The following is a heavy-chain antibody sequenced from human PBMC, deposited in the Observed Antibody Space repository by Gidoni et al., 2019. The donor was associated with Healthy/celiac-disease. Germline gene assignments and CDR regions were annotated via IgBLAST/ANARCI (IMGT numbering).Heavy chain of an antibody. CDR2: IYPGDSDT. D-gene: IGHD5-18*01. J-gene: IGHJ3*02. CDR1: GYSFTSYW. CDR3: ARALTGDTAVSAIDI. Sequence: EVQLVQSGAEVKKPGESLTISCKGSGYSFTSYWIGWVRQMPGKGLEWMGIIYPGDSDTRYSPSFQGQVTISADKSISIAYLQWSSLKASDTAMYYCARALTGDTAVSAIDIWGQGTMVTVSS. V-gene: IGHV5-51*01.